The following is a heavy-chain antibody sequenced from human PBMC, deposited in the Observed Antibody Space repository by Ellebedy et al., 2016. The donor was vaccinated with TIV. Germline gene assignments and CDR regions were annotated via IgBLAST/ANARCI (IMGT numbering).Heavy chain of an antibody. Sequence: SETLSLTXAVYGGSFSGYYWSWIRQPPGKGLEWIGEINHSGSTNYNPSLKSRVTISVDTSKNQFSLKLSSVTAADTAVYYCARGVTTILGYYYGMDVWGQGTTVTVSS. CDR1: GGSFSGYY. J-gene: IGHJ6*02. V-gene: IGHV4-34*01. CDR2: INHSGST. D-gene: IGHD4-17*01. CDR3: ARGVTTILGYYYGMDV.